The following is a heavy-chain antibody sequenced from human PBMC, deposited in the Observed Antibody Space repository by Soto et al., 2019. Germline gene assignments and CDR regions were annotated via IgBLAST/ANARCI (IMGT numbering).Heavy chain of an antibody. Sequence: EVQLLESGGDLVQPGGSLRLSCAASGFAFNTYAMTWVRQSPGKGLEWVSCITNSGGSTYLADSVKGRFTISRDNSKSTLYLQMSSLSAEDTAVYYCARGGPRDGYRDLDYWGPGTQVTVSS. CDR1: GFAFNTYA. J-gene: IGHJ4*02. CDR2: ITNSGGST. V-gene: IGHV3-23*01. D-gene: IGHD5-18*01. CDR3: ARGGPRDGYRDLDY.